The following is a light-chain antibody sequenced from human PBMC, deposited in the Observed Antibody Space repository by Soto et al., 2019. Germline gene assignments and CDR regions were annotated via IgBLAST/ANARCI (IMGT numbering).Light chain of an antibody. CDR3: QQYGDWPAT. J-gene: IGKJ1*01. CDR1: QSVSSSY. Sequence: IVMTQSPCTLSVSPGERATISCRASQSVSSSYLVWYQQKPGRAPRLLIYGESSRATGIPDRFSGSGSGTDFTLTISSLQSEDFAVYYCQQYGDWPATSGQGTKVDIK. CDR2: GES. V-gene: IGKV3-20*01.